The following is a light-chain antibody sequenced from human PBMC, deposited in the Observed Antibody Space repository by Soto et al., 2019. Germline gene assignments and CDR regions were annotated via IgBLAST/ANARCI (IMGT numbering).Light chain of an antibody. CDR2: DAS. J-gene: IGKJ2*01. CDR3: QQYNSYSFT. CDR1: QSISSW. V-gene: IGKV1-5*01. Sequence: DIQMTQSPSTLSASVGDRVTISCRASQSISSWLAWYQQKPGKAPNLLIFDASRLESGVPSRFSGSGSGTEFALTLSSLQPDDFATYYCQQYNSYSFTFGQGTKLEIK.